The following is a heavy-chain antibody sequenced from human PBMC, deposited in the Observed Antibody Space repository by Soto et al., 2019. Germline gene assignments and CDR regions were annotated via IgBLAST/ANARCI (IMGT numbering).Heavy chain of an antibody. CDR1: GGSFSTYY. J-gene: IGHJ3*02. Sequence: QLQQWGAGLLKPSETLSLTCVVSGGSFSTYYYNWIRQSPGKGLEWIGEINHSGNNNYSPSLKSRVTTSLDTSKNQFSLKLTSVTATDTAVYYCARGGSNDWQVAFDIWGQGTMVTVSS. D-gene: IGHD3-9*01. V-gene: IGHV4-34*01. CDR2: INHSGNN. CDR3: ARGGSNDWQVAFDI.